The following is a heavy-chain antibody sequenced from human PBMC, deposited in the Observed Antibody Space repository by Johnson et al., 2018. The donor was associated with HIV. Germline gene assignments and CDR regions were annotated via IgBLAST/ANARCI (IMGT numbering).Heavy chain of an antibody. J-gene: IGHJ3*02. V-gene: IGHV3-30-3*01. CDR2: ILYDGNNK. D-gene: IGHD6-6*01. CDR1: GFIFSSYA. CDR3: ASVRSPVYSSSSSPFDAFDI. Sequence: QVQLVESGGGVVQPGRSLRLSCAASGFIFSSYAMHWVRQATGKGLEWVAVILYDGNNKYYADSVKGLFTISRDNSENTLYLQITSLRADYTAVYYCASVRSPVYSSSSSPFDAFDIWGQGTMVTVSS.